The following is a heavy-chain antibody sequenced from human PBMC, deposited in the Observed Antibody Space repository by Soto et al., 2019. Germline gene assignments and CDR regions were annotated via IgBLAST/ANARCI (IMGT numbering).Heavy chain of an antibody. V-gene: IGHV3-30*18. D-gene: IGHD2-15*01. Sequence: RWISKKKGKGLEWVAVISYDGSHKYYADSVKGRFTISRDNSNNMLYLQMDSLRAEDTAVYYCAKDGAPRYCSRSSCHPAGAYWGQGTLVTVSS. CDR2: ISYDGSHK. J-gene: IGHJ4*02. CDR3: AKDGAPRYCSRSSCHPAGAY.